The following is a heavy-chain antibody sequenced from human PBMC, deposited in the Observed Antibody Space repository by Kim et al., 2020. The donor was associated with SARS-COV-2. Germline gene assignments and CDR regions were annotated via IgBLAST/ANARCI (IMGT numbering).Heavy chain of an antibody. V-gene: IGHV3-30-3*01. D-gene: IGHD2-2*01. CDR3: ARPTDCSSTGCHPGSFQH. CDR2: ISYDGSNK. J-gene: IGHJ1*01. CDR1: GFTFSRYA. Sequence: GGSLRLSCAASGFTFSRYAMHWVRQAPGKGLEWVAVISYDGSNKYYADSVKGRFTISRDNSKNTLYLQMNSLRAEDTAVYYCARPTDCSSTGCHPGSFQHWGQGTLVTVSS.